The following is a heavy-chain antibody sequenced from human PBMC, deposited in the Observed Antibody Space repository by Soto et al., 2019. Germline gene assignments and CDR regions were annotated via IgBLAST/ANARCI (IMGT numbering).Heavy chain of an antibody. CDR1: GYSVTSYW. CDR2: IYPGDSDT. CDR3: ARQYSRSPNVYYYYYMDV. J-gene: IGHJ6*03. D-gene: IGHD6-6*01. Sequence: LGESLKISCKGSGYSVTSYWIGWVRQMPGKGLEWMGIIYPGDSDTRYSPSFQGQVTISADKSISTAYLQWSSLKASDTAMYYCARQYSRSPNVYYYYYMDVWGKGTTVTVSS. V-gene: IGHV5-51*01.